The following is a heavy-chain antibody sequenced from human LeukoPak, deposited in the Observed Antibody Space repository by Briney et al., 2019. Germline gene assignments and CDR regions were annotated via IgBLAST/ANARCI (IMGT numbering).Heavy chain of an antibody. Sequence: PGGSLRPSCAASGFTFSSYAMSLVRQAPGKGLEWVSAISGSGGSTYYADSVKGRFTISRDNSKNTLYLQMNSLRAEDTAVYYCAKEIGSGSYYNNWLDPWGQGTLVTVSS. CDR3: AKEIGSGSYYNNWLDP. J-gene: IGHJ5*02. CDR1: GFTFSSYA. CDR2: ISGSGGST. V-gene: IGHV3-23*01. D-gene: IGHD3-10*01.